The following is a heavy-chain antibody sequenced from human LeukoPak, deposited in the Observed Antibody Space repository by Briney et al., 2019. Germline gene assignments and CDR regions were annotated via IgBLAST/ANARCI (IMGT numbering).Heavy chain of an antibody. CDR3: AREGSSGWYEFWFDP. CDR2: IYSAGTT. J-gene: IGHJ5*02. Sequence: GGSLRLSCAASGFAVSNNYMSWVRQAPEKGLEWVSVIYSAGTTYYADSVKGRFTISRDNSKNTLYLQMNSLRAEDTAAYYCAREGSSGWYEFWFDPWGQGTLVTVSS. D-gene: IGHD6-19*01. V-gene: IGHV3-66*01. CDR1: GFAVSNNY.